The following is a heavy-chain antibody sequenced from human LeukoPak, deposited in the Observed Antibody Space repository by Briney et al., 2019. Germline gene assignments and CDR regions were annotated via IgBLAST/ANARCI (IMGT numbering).Heavy chain of an antibody. CDR3: ARGIVGAPGSFDY. V-gene: IGHV4-30-2*01. Sequence: PSETLSLTCAVSGGSISSGGYSWSWIRQPPGKGLEWIGYIYDSGSTYYNPSLKSRVTISVDRSKNQFSLKLSSVTAADTAVYYCARGIVGAPGSFDYWGQGTLVTVSS. CDR1: GGSISSGGYS. D-gene: IGHD1-26*01. CDR2: IYDSGST. J-gene: IGHJ4*02.